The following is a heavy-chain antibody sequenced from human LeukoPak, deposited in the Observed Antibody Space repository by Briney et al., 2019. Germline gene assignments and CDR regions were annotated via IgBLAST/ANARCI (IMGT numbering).Heavy chain of an antibody. Sequence: SVKVSCKASGGTFSSYAISWVRQAPGQGLEWMGGIIPIFGTANYAQKLQGRVTMTTDTSTSTAYMELRSLRSDDTAVYYCARDSVAGYPNLVDYWGQGTLVTVSS. J-gene: IGHJ4*02. V-gene: IGHV1-69*05. D-gene: IGHD6-19*01. CDR1: GGTFSSYA. CDR3: ARDSVAGYPNLVDY. CDR2: IIPIFGTA.